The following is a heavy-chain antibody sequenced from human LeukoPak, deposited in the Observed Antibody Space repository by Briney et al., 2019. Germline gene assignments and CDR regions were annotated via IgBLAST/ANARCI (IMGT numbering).Heavy chain of an antibody. D-gene: IGHD1-26*01. CDR2: IYTSGST. Sequence: KSSDTLSLTCTVSVGSIRSYYWSGIREPAGKGVEWIGRIYTSGSTNYNASLKSRVSMSVDTSKNQFSLKLSSVTAADTAVFYCARENSGSYREFDYWGQGTLVTVSS. CDR3: ARENSGSYREFDY. CDR1: VGSIRSYY. J-gene: IGHJ4*02. V-gene: IGHV4-4*07.